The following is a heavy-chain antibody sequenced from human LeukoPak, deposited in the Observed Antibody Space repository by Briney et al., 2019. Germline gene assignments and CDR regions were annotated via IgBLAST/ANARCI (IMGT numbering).Heavy chain of an antibody. CDR3: ARGTPYYGDFPDY. CDR2: MYYSGST. CDR1: GGSISSYY. D-gene: IGHD4-17*01. Sequence: SETLSLTCTVSGGSISSYYWGWIRQPPGKGLEWIVNMYYSGSTYYNPSLKSRVTISVDTSKNQFSLKLSSVTAADTAVYYCARGTPYYGDFPDYWGQGTLVTVSS. V-gene: IGHV4-39*07. J-gene: IGHJ4*02.